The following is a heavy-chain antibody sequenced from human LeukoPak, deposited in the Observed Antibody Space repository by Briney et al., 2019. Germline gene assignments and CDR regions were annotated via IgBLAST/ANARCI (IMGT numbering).Heavy chain of an antibody. Sequence: GGSLRLSCAASGFTFSYYSMNWVRQAPGKGLEWVSYISSSSSTIYYADSVKGRFTISRDNAKNSLYLQMNSLRAEDTAVYYCARDLAASSWWFDPWGQGTLVTVSS. J-gene: IGHJ5*02. CDR3: ARDLAASSWWFDP. CDR2: ISSSSSTI. CDR1: GFTFSYYS. V-gene: IGHV3-48*01. D-gene: IGHD6-13*01.